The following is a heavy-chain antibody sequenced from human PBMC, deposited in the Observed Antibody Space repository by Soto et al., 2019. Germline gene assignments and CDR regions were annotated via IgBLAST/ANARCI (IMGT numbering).Heavy chain of an antibody. CDR2: MNPNSGNT. CDR3: ARVGWSGYYYYYYYMDV. Sequence: ASVKVSCKASGYTFTSYDINWVRQATGQGLEWMGWMNPNSGNTGYAQKFQGRVTMTRNTSISTAYMELSSLRSEDTAVYYCARVGWSGYYYYYYYMDVWGEGTTVTVSS. J-gene: IGHJ6*03. CDR1: GYTFTSYD. V-gene: IGHV1-8*01. D-gene: IGHD3-3*01.